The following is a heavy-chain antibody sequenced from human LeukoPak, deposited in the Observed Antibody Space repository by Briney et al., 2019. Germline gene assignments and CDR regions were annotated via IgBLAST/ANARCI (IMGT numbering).Heavy chain of an antibody. D-gene: IGHD1-1*01. CDR2: ISGSGGST. CDR1: GFTFSSFA. J-gene: IGHJ4*02. V-gene: IGHV3-23*01. Sequence: GGSLRLSCAASGFTFSSFAMSWVRQAPGKGLEWVSAISGSGGSTYYADSVKGRFTISRDNSKNTLSLQMNSLRAEDTAIYYCAKASNTWNYCDYWGQGTLVTVSS. CDR3: AKASNTWNYCDY.